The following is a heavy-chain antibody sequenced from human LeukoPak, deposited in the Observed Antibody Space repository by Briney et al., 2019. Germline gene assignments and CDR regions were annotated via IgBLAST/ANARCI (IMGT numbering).Heavy chain of an antibody. Sequence: PGGSLRLSCAASGFTVSSNYMSWVRQAPGKGLEWVSVIYSGGSTYYADSVKGRFTISRDNSKNTLYPQMNSLRAEDTAVYYCASQGNSNWDLFNYYYYYYMDVWGKGTTVTVSS. CDR1: GFTVSSNY. V-gene: IGHV3-53*01. CDR2: IYSGGST. CDR3: ASQGNSNWDLFNYYYYYYMDV. D-gene: IGHD6-13*01. J-gene: IGHJ6*03.